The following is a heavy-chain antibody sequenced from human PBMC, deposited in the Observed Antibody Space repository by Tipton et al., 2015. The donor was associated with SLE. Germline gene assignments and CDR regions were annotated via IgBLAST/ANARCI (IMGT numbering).Heavy chain of an antibody. CDR1: GFTFSSYA. Sequence: SLRLSCAASGFTFSSYAMHWVRQAPGKGLEWVAVISYDGSNKYYADSVKGRFTISRDNSKNTLYLQMNSLRAEDTAVYYCARAWDSSGFYAFDIWGQGTMVTVSS. J-gene: IGHJ3*02. CDR3: ARAWDSSGFYAFDI. CDR2: ISYDGSNK. V-gene: IGHV3-30-3*01. D-gene: IGHD3-22*01.